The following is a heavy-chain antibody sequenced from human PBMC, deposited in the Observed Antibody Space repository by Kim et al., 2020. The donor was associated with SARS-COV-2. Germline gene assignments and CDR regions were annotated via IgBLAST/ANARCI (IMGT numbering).Heavy chain of an antibody. Sequence: ASVKVSCKASGYTFTGYYMHWVRQAPGQGLEWMGWINPNSGGTNYAQKFQGWVTMTRDTSISTAYMELSRLRSDDTAVYYCARGEVWELPIAPFDYWGQGTLVTVSS. J-gene: IGHJ4*02. V-gene: IGHV1-2*04. D-gene: IGHD1-26*01. CDR2: INPNSGGT. CDR3: ARGEVWELPIAPFDY. CDR1: GYTFTGYY.